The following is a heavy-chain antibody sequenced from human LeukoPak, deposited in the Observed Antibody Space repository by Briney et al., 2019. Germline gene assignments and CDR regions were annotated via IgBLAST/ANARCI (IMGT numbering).Heavy chain of an antibody. J-gene: IGHJ4*02. CDR1: GFTFSNYN. CDR3: ARDSPDYEFWNGYSHFDY. D-gene: IGHD3-3*01. Sequence: GGSLRLSCAASGFTFSNYNMNWVRQAPGKGLEWVSSISSSSTYIYYADSVKGRFTISRDNAKNSLYLQMNSLRAEDTAIYYCARDSPDYEFWNGYSHFDYWGQGTLVTVSS. CDR2: ISSSSTYI. V-gene: IGHV3-21*01.